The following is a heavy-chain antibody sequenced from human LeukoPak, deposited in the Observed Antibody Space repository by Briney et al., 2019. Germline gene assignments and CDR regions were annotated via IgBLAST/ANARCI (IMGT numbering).Heavy chain of an antibody. J-gene: IGHJ6*03. CDR2: ISSSSSYI. CDR3: AKAGRVSTMVRGVYYYMDV. D-gene: IGHD3-10*01. Sequence: GGSLRLSCAASGFTFSSYSMNWVRQAPGKGLEWVSSISSSSSYIYYADSVKGRFTISRDNAKNSLYLQMNSLRAEDTAVYYCAKAGRVSTMVRGVYYYMDVWGKGTTVTVSS. CDR1: GFTFSSYS. V-gene: IGHV3-21*04.